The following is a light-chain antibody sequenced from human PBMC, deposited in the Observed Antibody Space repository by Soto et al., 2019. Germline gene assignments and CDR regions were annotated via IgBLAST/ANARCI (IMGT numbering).Light chain of an antibody. J-gene: IGKJ2*01. CDR2: GAS. CDR1: QSVGTS. Sequence: EIVMTQSPATLSVSPGQRVTLSCRASQSVGTSIGWYQQKPGQAPRLLIYGASTRATGVPARFSGSGSGTAFTLTISSLQSEDFANYYCQQYYNWPPFTFGQGTKLEIK. V-gene: IGKV3-15*01. CDR3: QQYYNWPPFT.